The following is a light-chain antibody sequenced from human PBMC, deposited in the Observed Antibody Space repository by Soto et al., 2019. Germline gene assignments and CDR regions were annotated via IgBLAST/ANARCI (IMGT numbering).Light chain of an antibody. J-gene: IGLJ2*01. V-gene: IGLV2-14*01. CDR2: DVS. Sequence: QSALTQPASVSGSPGQSITISCAGTSSDVGAYNYVSWYQQHPGKAPKLMIYDVSYRPSGVSNRFSGSKSGNTASLTISGLQAEDEADYYCSSYTNSRTLVFGGGTKVTVL. CDR1: SSDVGAYNY. CDR3: SSYTNSRTLV.